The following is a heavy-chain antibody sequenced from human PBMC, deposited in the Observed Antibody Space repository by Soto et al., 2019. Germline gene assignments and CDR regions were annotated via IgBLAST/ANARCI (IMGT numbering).Heavy chain of an antibody. CDR1: GGSISSGGYY. CDR3: ARVDFVTGGFQEYYFDY. Sequence: QVQLQESGPGLVKPSQTLSLTCTVSGGSISSGGYYWSWIRQHPGKGLEWIGYIYYSGSTYYNLSLKSRVTISVDTSKNQFSLKLSSVTAADTAVYYCARVDFVTGGFQEYYFDYWGQGTLVTVSS. J-gene: IGHJ4*02. D-gene: IGHD1-1*01. CDR2: IYYSGST. V-gene: IGHV4-31*03.